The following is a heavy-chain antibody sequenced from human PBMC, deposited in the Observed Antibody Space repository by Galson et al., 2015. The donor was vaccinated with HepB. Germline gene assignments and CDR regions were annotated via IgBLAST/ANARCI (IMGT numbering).Heavy chain of an antibody. Sequence: SLRLSCAASGFIFNDYYMTWIRQAPGKGLEWISHISASTTYTKYADSVKGRFTISRDNANNSLYLQMNNMRVEDTAIYYCARTKPVDLAMADYWGQGTLVTVSS. CDR1: GFIFNDYY. D-gene: IGHD5-18*01. V-gene: IGHV3-11*06. CDR3: ARTKPVDLAMADY. CDR2: ISASTTYT. J-gene: IGHJ4*02.